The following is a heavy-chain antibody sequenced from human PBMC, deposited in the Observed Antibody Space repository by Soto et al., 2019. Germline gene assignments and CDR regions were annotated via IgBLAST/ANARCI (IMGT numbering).Heavy chain of an antibody. CDR1: GFTFNDYA. Sequence: EVQLVESGGGLVQPGRSLRLSCAASGFTFNDYAMHWVRQAPGKGLEWVSGISWNSGSIVYADSVKGRFTISRDNAKNSLYLQMNSLRAEDTALYYCAKDRGVRYDSGSYYGTDDWGQGTTVTVSS. J-gene: IGHJ6*02. V-gene: IGHV3-9*01. CDR3: AKDRGVRYDSGSYYGTDD. D-gene: IGHD6-19*01. CDR2: ISWNSGSI.